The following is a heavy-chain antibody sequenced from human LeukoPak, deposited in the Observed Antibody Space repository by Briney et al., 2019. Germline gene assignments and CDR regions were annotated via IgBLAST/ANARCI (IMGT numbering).Heavy chain of an antibody. CDR2: IYYSGSS. V-gene: IGHV4-39*01. CDR1: GDSISTSSYY. Sequence: SETLSLTCTVSGDSISTSSYYWGWIRQPPGKGLEWLGSIYYSGSSHYNPSLKRRVTMYQDTSRNQFTLHLDAVTAADPAVFYCARSDYYDYRQIAFWGKGTLVTVSS. CDR3: ARSDYYDYRQIAF. J-gene: IGHJ4*02. D-gene: IGHD3-22*01.